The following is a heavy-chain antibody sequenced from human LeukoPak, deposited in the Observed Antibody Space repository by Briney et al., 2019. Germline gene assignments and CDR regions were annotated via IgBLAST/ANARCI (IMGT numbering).Heavy chain of an antibody. D-gene: IGHD5-24*01. CDR1: GGSISSGSYY. CDR3: ARDGEMGTIENSFDS. J-gene: IGHJ4*02. V-gene: IGHV4-39*07. Sequence: SETLSLTCTVSGGSISSGSYYWCWGRQPPGEGLEWMGSIYYRGSTHYNPSLKSGVTISVDTSKNQFSLKLSSVTAADTAVHYCARDGEMGTIENSFDSWGQGALVTVSS. CDR2: IYYRGST.